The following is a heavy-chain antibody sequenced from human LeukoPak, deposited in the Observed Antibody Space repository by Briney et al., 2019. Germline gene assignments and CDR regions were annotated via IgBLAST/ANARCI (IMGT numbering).Heavy chain of an antibody. D-gene: IGHD1-26*01. CDR1: GFSFSSYA. CDR2: ISGSDGST. V-gene: IGHV3-23*01. CDR3: AKVEGAWGFDY. Sequence: GSLRLSCAASGFSFSSYAMSWVRQAPGKGLEWVSGISGSDGSTYYADSVKGRFTISRDNSKNTLYLQTNSLRAEDTAVYYCAKVEGAWGFDYWGQGTLVTVSS. J-gene: IGHJ4*02.